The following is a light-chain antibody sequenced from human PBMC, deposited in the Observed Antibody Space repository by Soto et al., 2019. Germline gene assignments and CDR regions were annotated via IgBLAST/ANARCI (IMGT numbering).Light chain of an antibody. CDR2: NVS. CDR1: RSLAYIDGNTY. CDR3: MQGTHWPPYT. V-gene: IGKV2-30*01. Sequence: DVLMTQSPLSLPVTLGQPASISCWSSRSLAYIDGNTYLNWFQQRPGQSPRRLIYNVSNRDSGVPVRFSGSGSCTAFTLKISRVEAEDVAVYYCMQGTHWPPYTFGQGTKLEIK. J-gene: IGKJ2*01.